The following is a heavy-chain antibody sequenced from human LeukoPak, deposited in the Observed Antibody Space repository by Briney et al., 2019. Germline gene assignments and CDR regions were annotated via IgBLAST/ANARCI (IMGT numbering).Heavy chain of an antibody. J-gene: IGHJ5*02. CDR1: GGSFSGYY. D-gene: IGHD2-21*01. CDR3: ARSPPIFLRYWFDP. CDR2: INHSGST. Sequence: PSETLSLTCAVYGGSFSGYYWSWIRQPPGKGLEWIGEINHSGSTNYNPSLKRRVTISVDTSKNQFSLKLSSVTAADTAVYYCARSPPIFLRYWFDPWGQGTLVTVSS. V-gene: IGHV4-34*01.